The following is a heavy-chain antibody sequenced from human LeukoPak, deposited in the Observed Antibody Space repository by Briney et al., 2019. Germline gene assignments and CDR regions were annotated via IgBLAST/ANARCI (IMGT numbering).Heavy chain of an antibody. CDR1: GGSISSYY. J-gene: IGHJ6*02. D-gene: IGHD6-13*01. Sequence: SETLSLTCTVSGGSISSYYWSWIRQPPGEGLEWIGYIYYSGSTNYNPALKSRVTISVDTSKNQFSLKLSSVTAADTAVYYCARHDTAAAGKGGYYYGMDVWGQGTTVTVSS. V-gene: IGHV4-59*08. CDR2: IYYSGST. CDR3: ARHDTAAAGKGGYYYGMDV.